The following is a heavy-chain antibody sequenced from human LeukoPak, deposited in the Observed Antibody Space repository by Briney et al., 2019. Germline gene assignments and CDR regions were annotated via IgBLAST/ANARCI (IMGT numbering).Heavy chain of an antibody. J-gene: IGHJ4*02. CDR3: STDRGDY. CDR2: IKKAGREK. CDR1: GYTLSNHW. Sequence: GGSLRLSCAASGYTLSNHWRNWVRQAPGKGLEWVANIKKAGREKHYADSVKGRFTTSRDDAKNSFYIQRSSLRVENTAMYYCSTDRGDYWGQGTQVTVSS. V-gene: IGHV3-7*01.